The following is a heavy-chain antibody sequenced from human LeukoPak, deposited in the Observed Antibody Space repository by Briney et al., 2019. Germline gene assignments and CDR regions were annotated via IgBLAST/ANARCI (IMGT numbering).Heavy chain of an antibody. CDR1: GFTFSSYA. CDR3: ANNWQCDY. J-gene: IGHJ4*02. CDR2: IRYDGSHE. V-gene: IGHV3-30*02. Sequence: GGSLGLSCAASGFTFSSYAMHWVRQAPGKGLEWVAFIRYDGSHEYYVDSVKGCFTISRDNSKNTLYLQMNTLRPEDTAVYYCANNWQCDYWGQGTLVTVSS. D-gene: IGHD1-20*01.